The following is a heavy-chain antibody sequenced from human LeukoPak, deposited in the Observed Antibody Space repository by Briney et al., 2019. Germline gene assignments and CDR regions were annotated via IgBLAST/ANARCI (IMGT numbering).Heavy chain of an antibody. CDR3: TRGRGYYYEYFDY. D-gene: IGHD3-22*01. V-gene: IGHV3-23*01. Sequence: GGSLRLSCAASGFVFSSLDMGWVRQAPGKGLEWVSAITHSGYGTYYADSVKGRFTISRDNSKNTLYLQMNSLRAEDTAVYYCTRGRGYYYEYFDYWGQGTLVTVSS. J-gene: IGHJ4*02. CDR2: ITHSGYGT. CDR1: GFVFSSLD.